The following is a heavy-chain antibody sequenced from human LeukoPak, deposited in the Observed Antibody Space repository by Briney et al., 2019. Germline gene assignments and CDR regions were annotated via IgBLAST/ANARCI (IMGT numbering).Heavy chain of an antibody. CDR3: ARDHQLYSNFY. CDR1: GGSFSGYY. CDR2: INHSGST. J-gene: IGHJ4*02. Sequence: SETLSLTYAVYGGSFSGYYWSWIRQPPGKGLEWIGEINHSGSTNYNPSLKSRVTISVDTSKNQFSLKLSSVTAADTAVYYCARDHQLYSNFYWGQGTLVTVSS. V-gene: IGHV4-34*01. D-gene: IGHD4-11*01.